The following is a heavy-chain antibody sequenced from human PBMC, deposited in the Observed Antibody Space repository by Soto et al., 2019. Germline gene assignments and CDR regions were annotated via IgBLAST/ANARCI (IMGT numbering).Heavy chain of an antibody. J-gene: IGHJ6*02. CDR2: INAGNGNT. CDR1: GFSITSYA. D-gene: IGHD3-9*01. Sequence: EVSVKLSWKASGFSITSYAMHWARHAPGKRLEWMGWINAGNGNTKYSQKFQGRVTITRDTSASTAYMELSSLRSEDTAVYYCARSDYDILTGFFKWFGMDVWGQGTTVTVSS. V-gene: IGHV1-3*01. CDR3: ARSDYDILTGFFKWFGMDV.